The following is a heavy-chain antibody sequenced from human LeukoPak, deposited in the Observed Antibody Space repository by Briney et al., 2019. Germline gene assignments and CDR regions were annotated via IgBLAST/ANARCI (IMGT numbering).Heavy chain of an antibody. V-gene: IGHV1-24*01. D-gene: IGHD6-13*01. CDR2: FDPEDGET. CDR1: GYTLTELS. Sequence: ASVKVSCKVSGYTLTELSMHWVRQAPGKGLEWMGGFDPEDGETIYAQKFQGRVTMTEDTSTDTAYMELSSLRSEDTAVYYCATDLTSSWYGDFQHWGQGTLVTVSS. CDR3: ATDLTSSWYGDFQH. J-gene: IGHJ1*01.